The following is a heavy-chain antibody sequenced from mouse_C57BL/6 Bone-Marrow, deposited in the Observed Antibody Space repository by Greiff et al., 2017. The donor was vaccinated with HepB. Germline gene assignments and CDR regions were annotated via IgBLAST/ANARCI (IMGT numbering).Heavy chain of an antibody. CDR2: IHPNSGST. J-gene: IGHJ4*01. CDR1: GYTFTSYW. V-gene: IGHV1-64*01. D-gene: IGHD2-1*01. CDR3: AVIYYCIFYPMGY. Sequence: QVQLQQPGAELVKPGASVKLSCKASGYTFTSYWMHWVKQRPGQGLEWIGMIHPNSGSTNYNEKFKSKATLTVDKSSSTAYMQLSSLTSENSAVYYYAVIYYCIFYPMGYWGQGTSVTVSS.